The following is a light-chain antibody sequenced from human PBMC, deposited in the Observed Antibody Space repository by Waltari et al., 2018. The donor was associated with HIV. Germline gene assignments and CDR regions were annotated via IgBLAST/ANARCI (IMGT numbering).Light chain of an antibody. Sequence: QPVLTQPPSMSAAPGQNITIACAVTTSNIGRVFLSWYQHLPGTAPTLLIYDDDKRPSGIPDRFSGSKSGTSATLGITGLQPGDEGDYHCGTWDRFLRVGVFGGGTKLTVL. J-gene: IGLJ2*01. CDR3: GTWDRFLRVGV. CDR1: TSNIGRVF. CDR2: DDD. V-gene: IGLV1-51*01.